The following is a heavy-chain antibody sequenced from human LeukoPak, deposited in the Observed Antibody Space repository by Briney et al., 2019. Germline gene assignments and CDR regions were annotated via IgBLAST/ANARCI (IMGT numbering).Heavy chain of an antibody. Sequence: GGSLRLSCAASGFTFSGYWMSWVRQAPGKGPEWVANIKQNGSETFYADSVRGRFTISRDNAKNSQYLQMNSLRVEDTAVYYCARWANSIDYWGQGALATVSS. V-gene: IGHV3-7*01. J-gene: IGHJ4*02. CDR1: GFTFSGYW. D-gene: IGHD5-18*01. CDR3: ARWANSIDY. CDR2: IKQNGSET.